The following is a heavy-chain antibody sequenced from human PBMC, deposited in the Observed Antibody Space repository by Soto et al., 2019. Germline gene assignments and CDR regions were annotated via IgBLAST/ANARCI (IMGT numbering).Heavy chain of an antibody. CDR1: GFTFSNAW. CDR3: TTKQWQSRRYGMDV. V-gene: IGHV3-15*07. Sequence: GGSLRLSCAASGFTFSNAWMNWVRQAPGKGLEWVGRIKSKTDGGTTDYAAPVKGRFSISRDDSKNTLYLQMNSVNTEDTAVYYCTTKQWQSRRYGMDVWGQGTTVTVSS. CDR2: IKSKTDGGTT. D-gene: IGHD6-19*01. J-gene: IGHJ6*02.